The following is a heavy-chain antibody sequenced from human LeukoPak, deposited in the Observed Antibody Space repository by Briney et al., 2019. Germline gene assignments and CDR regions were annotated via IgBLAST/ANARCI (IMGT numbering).Heavy chain of an antibody. CDR1: GFTFSSYA. D-gene: IGHD3-22*01. V-gene: IGHV3-23*01. CDR2: ISGSGDGT. CDR3: ARVPSSGHYYPLDY. Sequence: PGGSLRLSCGASGFTFSSYAMNWVRQAPGKGLEWVSGISGSGDGTYYADSVKGRFTISRENSKNTLYLQMDSLRAEDTALYYCARVPSSGHYYPLDYWGRGTLVTVSS. J-gene: IGHJ4*02.